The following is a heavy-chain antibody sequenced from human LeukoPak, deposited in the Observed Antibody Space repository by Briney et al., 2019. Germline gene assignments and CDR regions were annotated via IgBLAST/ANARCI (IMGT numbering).Heavy chain of an antibody. CDR2: IRIDGTNK. CDR3: ARDSAPNYYYYYYMDV. J-gene: IGHJ6*03. Sequence: GGSLRLSCAAAGFTFSDYGMHWVRQAPGKGLEWVAFIRIDGTNKNYADSVKGRFTISRDNSRNTLFLQMNSLRAEDTAVYYCARDSAPNYYYYYYMDVWGKGTTVTVSS. V-gene: IGHV3-30*02. CDR1: GFTFSDYG. D-gene: IGHD6-6*01.